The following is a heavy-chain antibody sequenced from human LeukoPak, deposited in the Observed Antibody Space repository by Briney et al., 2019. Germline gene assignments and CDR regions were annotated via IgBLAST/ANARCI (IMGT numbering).Heavy chain of an antibody. CDR2: ISDSGDTT. CDR3: AKDARRSDGWYFFDH. V-gene: IGHV3-23*01. CDR1: GFAFRSQA. J-gene: IGHJ4*02. D-gene: IGHD6-19*01. Sequence: GGSLRLSCAASGFAFRSQAMGWVRQAPRKGLEWVSVISDSGDTTYYADSVKGRFTISRDNSKNTLYLQMNSLRAEDTAIYYGAKDARRSDGWYFFDHWGQGALVTVSS.